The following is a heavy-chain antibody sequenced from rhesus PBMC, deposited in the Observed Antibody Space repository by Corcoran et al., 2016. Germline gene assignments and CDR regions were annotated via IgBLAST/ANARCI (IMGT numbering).Heavy chain of an antibody. J-gene: IGHJ2*01. CDR3: ARRSSYWYFDL. V-gene: IGHV4-127*01. CDR1: GYSISSGYG. Sequence: QVQLQESGPGLVKPSETLSLTCAVSGYSISSGYGWSWNRQPPGKGREWIGYIGGSSGSTDYNPSLKSRVTISKDTSKNQFSLKLSSVTAADTAVYYCARRSSYWYFDLWGPGTPITISS. D-gene: IGHD4-29*01. CDR2: IGGSSGST.